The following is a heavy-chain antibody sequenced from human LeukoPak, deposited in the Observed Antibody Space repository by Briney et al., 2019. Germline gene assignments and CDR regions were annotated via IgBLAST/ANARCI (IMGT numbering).Heavy chain of an antibody. CDR1: GFTFGDYA. J-gene: IGHJ5*02. V-gene: IGHV3-49*04. D-gene: IGHD2-2*01. Sequence: RSLRLSCTASGFTFGDYAMSWVRQAPGKGLEWVGFIRSKAYGGTTEYAASVKGRFTISRDDSKSIAYLQMNSLKTEDTAVYYCTRGYCSSTSCYEGDWFDPWGQGTLVTVSS. CDR2: IRSKAYGGTT. CDR3: TRGYCSSTSCYEGDWFDP.